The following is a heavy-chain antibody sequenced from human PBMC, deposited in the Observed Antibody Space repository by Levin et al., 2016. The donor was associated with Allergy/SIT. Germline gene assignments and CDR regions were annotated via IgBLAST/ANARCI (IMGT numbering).Heavy chain of an antibody. CDR2: IRGKDAT. D-gene: IGHD2-15*01. CDR1: GFTFSGSV. V-gene: IGHV3-73*01. CDR3: AKTQIVVVVAAFYNWFDP. Sequence: GESLKISCAASGFTFSGSVIHWVRQASGKGLEWVGRIRGKDATEHTMSIKGSFILSRDDSKNTAYLQMNSLTTEDTAVYYCAKTQIVVVVAAFYNWFDPWGQGTLVTVSS. J-gene: IGHJ5*02.